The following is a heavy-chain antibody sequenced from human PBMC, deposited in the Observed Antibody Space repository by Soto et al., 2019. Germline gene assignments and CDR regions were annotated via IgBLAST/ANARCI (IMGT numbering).Heavy chain of an antibody. D-gene: IGHD3-22*01. Sequence: SETLALTCTVSGGSISSSSYYWGWIRQPPGKGLEWIGSIYYSGSTYYNPSLKSRVTISVDTSKNQFSLKLSSVTAADTAVYYCATEEGSGYYPDLNWFDPWGQGTLVTVSS. CDR2: IYYSGST. V-gene: IGHV4-39*01. CDR3: ATEEGSGYYPDLNWFDP. CDR1: GGSISSSSYY. J-gene: IGHJ5*02.